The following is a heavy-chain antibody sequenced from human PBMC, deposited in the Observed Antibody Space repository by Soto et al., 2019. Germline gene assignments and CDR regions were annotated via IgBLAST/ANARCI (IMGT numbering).Heavy chain of an antibody. Sequence: QVQLVQSGAEVKKPGASVKVSCKASAYTFTSYGISWVQQAPGQGLEWMGWISAYNGNTHYARRLQGRVTMTTDRSTSTAYMELRSLRSDDTAVYYCARDLGDAFDMWGQGTMVTVSS. CDR3: ARDLGDAFDM. V-gene: IGHV1-18*01. J-gene: IGHJ3*02. CDR2: ISAYNGNT. CDR1: AYTFTSYG.